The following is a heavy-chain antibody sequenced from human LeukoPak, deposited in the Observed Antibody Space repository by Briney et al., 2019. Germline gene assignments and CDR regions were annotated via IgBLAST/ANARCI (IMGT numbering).Heavy chain of an antibody. CDR3: ARVTGYTIEDYFDY. D-gene: IGHD3-9*01. V-gene: IGHV4-59*01. J-gene: IGHJ4*02. Sequence: NTSETLSLTCTVSGGSISSYYWSWIRQPPGKGLEWIGYIYYSGSTNYKPSVKSRVTISVKTSKNQFSLKLRSVTAADTAVYYCARVTGYTIEDYFDYWGQGTLVTVSS. CDR1: GGSISSYY. CDR2: IYYSGST.